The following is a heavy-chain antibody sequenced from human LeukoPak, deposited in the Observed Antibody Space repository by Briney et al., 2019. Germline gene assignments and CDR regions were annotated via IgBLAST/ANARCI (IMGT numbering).Heavy chain of an antibody. CDR3: AREPPYSSSAFDI. J-gene: IGHJ3*02. CDR1: GGSFSGYY. V-gene: IGHV4-34*01. Sequence: PSETLSLTCAVYGGSFSGYYWSWIRQPPGKGLEWIGEINHSGSTNYNPSLKSRVTISVDTSKNQFSLKLSSVTAADTAVYYCAREPPYSSSAFDIWGQGTMVTVSS. D-gene: IGHD6-13*01. CDR2: INHSGST.